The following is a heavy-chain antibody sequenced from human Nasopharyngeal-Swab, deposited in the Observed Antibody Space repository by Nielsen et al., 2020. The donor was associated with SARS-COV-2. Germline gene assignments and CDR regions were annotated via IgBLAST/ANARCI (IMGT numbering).Heavy chain of an antibody. CDR2: IRSKAYGGTT. CDR3: ARVFDGTIAAAYPYYYYYYGMDV. J-gene: IGHJ6*02. CDR1: GFTFGDYA. V-gene: IGHV3-49*03. Sequence: GGSLRLSCTASGFTFGDYAMSWFRQAPGKGLEWVGFIRSKAYGGTTEYAASVKGRFTISRDDSKSIAYLQMNSLRAEDTAVYYCARVFDGTIAAAYPYYYYYYGMDVWGQGTTVTVSS. D-gene: IGHD6-13*01.